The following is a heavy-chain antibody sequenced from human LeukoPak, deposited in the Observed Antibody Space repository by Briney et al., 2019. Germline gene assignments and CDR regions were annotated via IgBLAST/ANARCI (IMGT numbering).Heavy chain of an antibody. CDR2: IRYDGSDK. Sequence: QAGGSLRLSCAASGFTFSSYGMHWVRQAPGKGLEWVAFIRYDGSDKYYADSVKGRFTISRDNSKNTLYLQMNSLRAEDTAVYYCAKDSPLNYYDSSGYSKPQFDYWGQGTLVAVSS. V-gene: IGHV3-30*02. D-gene: IGHD3-22*01. J-gene: IGHJ4*02. CDR1: GFTFSSYG. CDR3: AKDSPLNYYDSSGYSKPQFDY.